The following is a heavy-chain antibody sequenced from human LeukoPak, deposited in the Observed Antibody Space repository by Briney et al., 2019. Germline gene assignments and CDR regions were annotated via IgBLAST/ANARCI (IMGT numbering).Heavy chain of an antibody. V-gene: IGHV3-33*01. Sequence: PGGFLRLSCAASGFTFSSYGMHWVRQAPGKGLEWVAVIWYDGSNKYYADSVKGRFTISRDNSKNTLYLQMNSLRAEDTAVYYCASRLRFLEWLCEPFDYWGQGTLVTVSS. CDR1: GFTFSSYG. CDR3: ASRLRFLEWLCEPFDY. D-gene: IGHD3-3*01. J-gene: IGHJ4*02. CDR2: IWYDGSNK.